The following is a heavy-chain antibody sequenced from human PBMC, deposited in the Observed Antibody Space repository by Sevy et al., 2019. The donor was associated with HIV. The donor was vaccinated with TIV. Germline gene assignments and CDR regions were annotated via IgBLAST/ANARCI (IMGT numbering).Heavy chain of an antibody. J-gene: IGHJ5*02. D-gene: IGHD2-15*01. CDR1: GFTFNDYA. CDR3: VREGAPYRNIRYCSGNNCFYNWFDP. CDR2: ISSDGDNT. Sequence: GGSLRLSCAASGFTFNDYALHWVRQAPGKGLEWVAIISSDGDNTYYADTVKGRFTISRDNSKNTGYLQMNRLRAEDTGFYYCVREGAPYRNIRYCSGNNCFYNWFDPWGQGTLVTVSS. V-gene: IGHV3-30-3*01.